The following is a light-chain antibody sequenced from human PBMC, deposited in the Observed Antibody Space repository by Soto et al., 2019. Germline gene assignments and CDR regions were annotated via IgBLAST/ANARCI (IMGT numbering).Light chain of an antibody. Sequence: QSVLTQPPSVSGSPGQSVTISCTGTSSDVGSYNRVSWYQQPPGTAPKLMIYEVSNRPSGVPDRFSGSKSGNTASLTISGLQVEDEADYYCSSYTSSSTPVVFGGGTKLTVL. CDR1: SSDVGSYNR. V-gene: IGLV2-18*02. CDR3: SSYTSSSTPVV. J-gene: IGLJ2*01. CDR2: EVS.